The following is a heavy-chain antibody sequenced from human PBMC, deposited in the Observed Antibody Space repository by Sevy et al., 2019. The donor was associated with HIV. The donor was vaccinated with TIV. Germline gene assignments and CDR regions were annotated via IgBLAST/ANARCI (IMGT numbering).Heavy chain of an antibody. Sequence: SETLSLTCSVTGDSISTYYWSWIRQRPGKGLEWIGYSFYSGITKYNPSLKSRVTISVGTSKNQFSLRLSSVTAADTAVYYCARGVVAYDFEYWGQGTLVTVSS. CDR3: ARGVVAYDFEY. V-gene: IGHV4-59*01. J-gene: IGHJ4*02. CDR1: GDSISTYY. D-gene: IGHD2-15*01. CDR2: SFYSGIT.